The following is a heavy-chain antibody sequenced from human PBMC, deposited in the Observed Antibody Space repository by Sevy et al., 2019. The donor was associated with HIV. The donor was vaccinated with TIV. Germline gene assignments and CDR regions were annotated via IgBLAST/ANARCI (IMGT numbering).Heavy chain of an antibody. V-gene: IGHV3-15*01. CDR3: ATAPGYYDSAPFDY. CDR2: IKSKIDGETT. Sequence: GGSLRLSCAVSGFTFSNAWMNWVRQAPGTGLQWVGLIKSKIDGETTDYVAPVKGRFTISRDDSTNTLYLQMNSLKTEDTGVYYCATAPGYYDSAPFDYWGPGTVVTVS. J-gene: IGHJ4*02. CDR1: GFTFSNAW. D-gene: IGHD3-22*01.